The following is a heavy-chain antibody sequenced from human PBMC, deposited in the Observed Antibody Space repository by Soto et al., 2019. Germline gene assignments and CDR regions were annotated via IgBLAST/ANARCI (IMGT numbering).Heavy chain of an antibody. V-gene: IGHV3-23*01. CDR2: ISGSGGST. CDR1: GFTFSSYA. D-gene: IGHD2-2*01. CDR3: AKGGYCSSTSCAEFYFDY. J-gene: IGHJ4*02. Sequence: GGSLRLSCVASGFTFSSYAMSWVRQAPGKGLEWVSAISGSGGSTYYADSVKGRFTISRDNSKNTLYLQMNSLRAEDTAVYYCAKGGYCSSTSCAEFYFDYWGQGTLVTVSS.